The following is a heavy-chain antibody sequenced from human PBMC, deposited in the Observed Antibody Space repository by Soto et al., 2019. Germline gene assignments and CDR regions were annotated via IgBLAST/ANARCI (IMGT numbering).Heavy chain of an antibody. J-gene: IGHJ4*02. CDR1: GYKFANYW. CDR3: ARAHSNVWYKHFDF. CDR2: IYPGDSDT. Sequence: GDSLKISCQGSGYKFANYWIAWVRQMPGKGLEWMGIIYPGDSDTRYGPSFQGHVTITADKSINTAYLQWSSLKASDTAMYYCARAHSNVWYKHFDFWGQGTQVTVSP. V-gene: IGHV5-51*01. D-gene: IGHD6-19*01.